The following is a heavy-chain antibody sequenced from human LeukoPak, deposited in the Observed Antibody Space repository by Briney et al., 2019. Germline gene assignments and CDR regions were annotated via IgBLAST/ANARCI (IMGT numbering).Heavy chain of an antibody. CDR1: GYTFTSYY. CDR3: ARDEGDLRRDGYNYEDY. J-gene: IGHJ4*02. D-gene: IGHD5-24*01. Sequence: ASVKVSCKASGYTFTSYYMHWVRQAPGQGLEWMGIINPSGGSTSYAQKFQGRVTMTRDMSTRTVYMELSSLRSEDTAVYYCARDEGDLRRDGYNYEDYWGQGTLVTVSS. V-gene: IGHV1-46*01. CDR2: INPSGGST.